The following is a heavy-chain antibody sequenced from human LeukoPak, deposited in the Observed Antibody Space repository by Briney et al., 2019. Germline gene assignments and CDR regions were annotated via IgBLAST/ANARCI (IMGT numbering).Heavy chain of an antibody. CDR3: ASIQTMVRGVSQPDP. CDR2: IYYSGST. V-gene: IGHV4-39*01. CDR1: GGSISSSSYY. J-gene: IGHJ5*02. Sequence: SETLSLTCTVSGGSISSSSYYWGWIRQPPGKGLEWIGSIYYSGSTYYNPSLKSRVTISVDTSKNQFSLKLSSVTAADTAVYYCASIQTMVRGVSQPDPWGEGTLVTVSS. D-gene: IGHD3-10*01.